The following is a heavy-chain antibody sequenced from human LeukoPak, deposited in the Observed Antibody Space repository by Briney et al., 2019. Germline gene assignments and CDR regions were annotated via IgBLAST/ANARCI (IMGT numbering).Heavy chain of an antibody. Sequence: SETLSLTCTVSGGSISSHYWSWVRQPPGKGLEWIGYISYSGSTNYNPSLKSRVTISADTSKNQFSLNLSSVTAADTAVYYCARHGGVTIFGVVIPHYNWFDPWGQGTLVTVSS. V-gene: IGHV4-59*08. CDR1: GGSISSHY. D-gene: IGHD3-3*01. CDR3: ARHGGVTIFGVVIPHYNWFDP. J-gene: IGHJ5*02. CDR2: ISYSGST.